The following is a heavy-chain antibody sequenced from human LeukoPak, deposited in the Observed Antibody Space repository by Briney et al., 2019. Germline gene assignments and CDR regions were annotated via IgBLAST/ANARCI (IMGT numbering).Heavy chain of an antibody. CDR1: AYTFTGYY. Sequence: GASVKVSCKASAYTFTGYYMHWVRQAPGQGLEWMGWIYPNSGGTNYAQKFQGRVTMTRDTSISTAYMELSRLRSDDTAVYYCARVDTAMVAGGGDYWGQGTLVTVSS. J-gene: IGHJ4*02. CDR3: ARVDTAMVAGGGDY. V-gene: IGHV1-2*02. CDR2: IYPNSGGT. D-gene: IGHD5-18*01.